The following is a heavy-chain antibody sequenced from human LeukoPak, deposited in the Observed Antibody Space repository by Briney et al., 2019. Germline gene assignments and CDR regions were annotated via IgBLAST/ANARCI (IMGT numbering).Heavy chain of an antibody. D-gene: IGHD3-10*01. CDR3: AKGGDYYGSGSLQIYYFDF. CDR2: VWYDGNNK. CDR1: GFTFINFG. J-gene: IGHJ4*02. V-gene: IGHV3-33*03. Sequence: GESLRLSCAASGFTFINFGMHWVRQAPGKGPEWVAIVWYDGNNKYYADFVKGRFTISRDNSKNTLYLQINSLRAEDTAVYYRAKGGDYYGSGSLQIYYFDFWGQGTLVTVSS.